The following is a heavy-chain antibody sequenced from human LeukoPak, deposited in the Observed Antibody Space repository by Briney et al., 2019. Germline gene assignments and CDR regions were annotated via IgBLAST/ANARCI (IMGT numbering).Heavy chain of an antibody. CDR3: GRVGGRSKAAKGDAFDI. V-gene: IGHV3-21*01. CDR1: GFTFRSHA. CDR2: ISSSSSYI. Sequence: GGSLRLSCATSGFTFRSHAMHWVRQSPGKGLEWVSSISSSSSYIYYADSVKGRFTISRDNAQNSMYLQMNSLRAGDTAVYYCGRVGGRSKAAKGDAFDIWGQGTMVTVSS. J-gene: IGHJ3*02. D-gene: IGHD6-6*01.